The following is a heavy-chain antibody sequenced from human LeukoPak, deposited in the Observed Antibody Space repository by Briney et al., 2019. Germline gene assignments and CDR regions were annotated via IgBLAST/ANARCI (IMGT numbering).Heavy chain of an antibody. Sequence: SETLSLTCTVSGGSISSSSYYWGWIRQPPGKGLEWIGSIYYSGSTYYNPSLKSRVTISVDTSKNQFSLKLSSVTAADTAVYYCARDHARRGYSGYGPVNWFDPWGQGTLVTVSS. CDR1: GGSISSSSYY. CDR2: IYYSGST. J-gene: IGHJ5*02. CDR3: ARDHARRGYSGYGPVNWFDP. V-gene: IGHV4-39*07. D-gene: IGHD5-12*01.